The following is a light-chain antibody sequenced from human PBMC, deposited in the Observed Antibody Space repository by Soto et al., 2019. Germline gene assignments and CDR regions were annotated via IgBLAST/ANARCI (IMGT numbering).Light chain of an antibody. J-gene: IGKJ5*01. CDR3: QKYYNWPRT. Sequence: EIVMTQSPATLSLSPGESATLSCRAGQNIHTNLAWYQQKTGQAPRLLFYGASTGATGLPDRLSGSGSGTELNLTINRLQAEDCAVYYCQKYYNWPRTFGQGTRLEIK. CDR2: GAS. CDR1: QNIHTN. V-gene: IGKV3-15*01.